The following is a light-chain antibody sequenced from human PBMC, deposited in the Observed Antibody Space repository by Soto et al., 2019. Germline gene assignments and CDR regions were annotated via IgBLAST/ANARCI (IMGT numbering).Light chain of an antibody. CDR1: SSDVGGYNY. Sequence: QSVLTQPPSVSGSPGQSVTISCTGTSSDVGGYNYVSWYQHHPPKAPKLMIYDVSKRPSGVPDRFSGSKSGNTASLTISGLQAEDEADYYCCSYAGRYTSTVFGTGTKVTVL. CDR3: CSYAGRYTSTV. CDR2: DVS. V-gene: IGLV2-11*01. J-gene: IGLJ1*01.